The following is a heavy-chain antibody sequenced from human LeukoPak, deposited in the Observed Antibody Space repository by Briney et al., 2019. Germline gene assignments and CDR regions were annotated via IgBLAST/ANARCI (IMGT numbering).Heavy chain of an antibody. D-gene: IGHD6-13*01. J-gene: IGHJ5*02. Sequence: GGSLRLSCAASGLNVSSNYMSWARQAPGKGLEWVSVIYSGGSIYYADSVKGRFIISRDNSKNTLYLQMNSLRAEDTAVYYCAREIAAAGSWFDPWGQGTLVTVSS. CDR3: AREIAAAGSWFDP. V-gene: IGHV3-66*01. CDR2: IYSGGSI. CDR1: GLNVSSNY.